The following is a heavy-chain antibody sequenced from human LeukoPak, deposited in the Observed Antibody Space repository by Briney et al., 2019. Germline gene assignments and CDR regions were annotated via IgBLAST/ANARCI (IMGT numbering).Heavy chain of an antibody. Sequence: GGSLRLSCAASGFTFSSYAMHWVRQAPGKGLEYVSAISSNGGSTYYANSVKGRFTISRDNSKNTLYLQTGSLRAEDMAVYYCARDNRVIGRTLGYYFDYWGQGTLVTVSS. V-gene: IGHV3-64*01. CDR3: ARDNRVIGRTLGYYFDY. CDR2: ISSNGGST. J-gene: IGHJ4*02. CDR1: GFTFSSYA. D-gene: IGHD3-10*01.